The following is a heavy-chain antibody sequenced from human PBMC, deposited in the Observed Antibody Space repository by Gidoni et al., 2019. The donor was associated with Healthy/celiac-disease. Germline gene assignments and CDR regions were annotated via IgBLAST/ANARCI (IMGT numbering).Heavy chain of an antibody. V-gene: IGHV4-34*01. CDR1: GGSFSGFY. CDR2: INHSGST. CDR3: ARADSSGGGYYYYGMDV. Sequence: QVQLQQWGAGLLKPSETLSLTCAVYGGSFSGFYWRWIRQPPGKGLEWIGEINHSGSTNYNPSLKSRVTISVDTSKNQFSLKLSSVTAADTAVYYCARADSSGGGYYYYGMDVWGQGTTVTVSS. J-gene: IGHJ6*02. D-gene: IGHD6-6*01.